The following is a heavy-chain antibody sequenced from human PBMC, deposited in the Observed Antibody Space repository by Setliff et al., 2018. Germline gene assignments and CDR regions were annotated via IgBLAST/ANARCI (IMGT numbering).Heavy chain of an antibody. V-gene: IGHV1-2*02. D-gene: IGHD3-16*02. Sequence: ASVKVSCKASGYTFVGYYLHWVRQAPGQGLEWMGWINPKTGGTNYAQKFQGRVTMTRDASINTAFMHLSGLKSDDMAVYYCAREPYDYIWGSYRSPYFDHWGQGALVTVSS. J-gene: IGHJ4*02. CDR2: INPKTGGT. CDR3: AREPYDYIWGSYRSPYFDH. CDR1: GYTFVGYY.